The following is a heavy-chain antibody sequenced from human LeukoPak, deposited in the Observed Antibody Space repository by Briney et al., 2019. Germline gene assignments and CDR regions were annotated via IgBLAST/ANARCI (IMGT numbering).Heavy chain of an antibody. CDR3: ARGGDIVVVPAAIRFDP. V-gene: IGHV4-39*07. J-gene: IGHJ5*02. D-gene: IGHD2-2*01. Sequence: SETLSLTCTVSGGSISSTNYYWGWIRQPPGKGLEWIGSIYYSGSTNYNPSLKSRVTISVDTSKNQFSLKLSSVTAADTAVYYCARGGDIVVVPAAIRFDPWGQGTLVTVSS. CDR1: GGSISSTNYY. CDR2: IYYSGST.